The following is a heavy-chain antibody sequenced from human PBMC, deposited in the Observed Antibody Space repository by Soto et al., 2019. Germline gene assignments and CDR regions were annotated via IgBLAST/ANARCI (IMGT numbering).Heavy chain of an antibody. CDR2: INAGNGNT. V-gene: IGHV1-3*01. Sequence: QVQLVQSGAEVKKPGASVKVSCKASGYTFTSYAMHWVRQAPGQRLEWMGWINAGNGNTKYSQKFQGRVTITRDTSASTAYMELSSLRSEDTAVYYCARDRRVHSSKNWFDPWGQGTLVTVSS. CDR1: GYTFTSYA. J-gene: IGHJ5*02. D-gene: IGHD6-13*01. CDR3: ARDRRVHSSKNWFDP.